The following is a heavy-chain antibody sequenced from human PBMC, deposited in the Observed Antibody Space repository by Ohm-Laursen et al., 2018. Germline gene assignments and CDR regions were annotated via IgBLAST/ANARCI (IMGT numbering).Heavy chain of an antibody. J-gene: IGHJ4*01. CDR1: GFTFSSHG. V-gene: IGHV3-23*01. D-gene: IGHD3-9*01. CDR2: ISGSGDTT. CDR3: ARDIDWVAFDY. Sequence: SLRLSCEASGFTFSSHGINWVRQAPGKGLEWVSGISGSGDTTYYADSVKGRFTISRDNSRNTLDLQMNSLRVEDTALYYCARDIDWVAFDYWGQGTLVTVSS.